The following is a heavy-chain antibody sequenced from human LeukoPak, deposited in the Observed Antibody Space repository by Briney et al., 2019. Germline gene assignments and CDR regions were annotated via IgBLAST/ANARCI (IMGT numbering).Heavy chain of an antibody. D-gene: IGHD2-2*01. CDR2: IHPNSGGT. Sequence: ASVKVSCKTSGYTFTAYYMHWVRQAPGQGLEWMGWIHPNSGGTNYAQKLQGRVTMTTDTSTSTAYMELRSLRSDDTAVYYCARAGGDCSSTSCLYYFDYWGQGTLVTVSS. CDR3: ARAGGDCSSTSCLYYFDY. J-gene: IGHJ4*02. CDR1: GYTFTAYY. V-gene: IGHV1-2*02.